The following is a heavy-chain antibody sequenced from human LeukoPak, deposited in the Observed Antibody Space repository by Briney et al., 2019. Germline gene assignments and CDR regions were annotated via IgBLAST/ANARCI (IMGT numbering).Heavy chain of an antibody. CDR1: GFTFSSYS. Sequence: GGSLRLSCAASGFTFSSYSMNWVRQAPGKGLEWVSYISSSSSTIYYADSVKGRFTISRDNAKNSLYLQMNSLRAEDTAIYYCARGPQFSGPGWFDPWGQGTLVTVSS. CDR2: ISSSSSTI. D-gene: IGHD3-10*01. J-gene: IGHJ5*02. V-gene: IGHV3-48*01. CDR3: ARGPQFSGPGWFDP.